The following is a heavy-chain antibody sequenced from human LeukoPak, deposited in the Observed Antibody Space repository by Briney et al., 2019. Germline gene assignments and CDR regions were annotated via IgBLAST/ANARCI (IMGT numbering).Heavy chain of an antibody. CDR1: GGTIISNY. J-gene: IGHJ6*03. D-gene: IGHD3-10*01. V-gene: IGHV4-4*07. CDR2: IYTSGST. CDR3: ARFYTTSQYGSGYMDV. Sequence: SETLSLTCSVSGGTIISNYWSWIRQPAGKGLEWIGRIYTSGSTNYNPSLKSRVTMSLDTSKTQFSLKLSSVTAADTAVYYCARFYTTSQYGSGYMDVWGKGTTVTVSS.